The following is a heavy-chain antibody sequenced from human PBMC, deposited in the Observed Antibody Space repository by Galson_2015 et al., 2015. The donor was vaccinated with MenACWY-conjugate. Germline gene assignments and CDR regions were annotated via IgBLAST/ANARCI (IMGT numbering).Heavy chain of an antibody. J-gene: IGHJ4*02. CDR3: AKSRVASFYFDS. CDR1: GFIFNTYW. V-gene: IGHV3-74*01. D-gene: IGHD2-15*01. Sequence: SLRLSCAASGFIFNTYWMHWVRQAPGKGLVWVSRINPGGSSTTYADSVKDRFTISRDNAKNTLYLQMNSLRPEDTAVFYCAKSRVASFYFDSWGQGTTVTVSS. CDR2: INPGGSST.